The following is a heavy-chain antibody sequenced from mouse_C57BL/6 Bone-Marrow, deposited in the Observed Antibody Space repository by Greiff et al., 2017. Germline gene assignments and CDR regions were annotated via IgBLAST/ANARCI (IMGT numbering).Heavy chain of an antibody. J-gene: IGHJ2*01. Sequence: QVQLQQPGAELVRPGSSVKLSCKASGYTFTSYWMDWVKQRPGQGLEWIGNIYPSDSETHYNQKFTDKATLTVDKSSSTAYMQLSSLTSEDSAVXYGARRGGYPLDYWGQGTTLTVSS. CDR2: IYPSDSET. D-gene: IGHD2-14*01. CDR3: ARRGGYPLDY. V-gene: IGHV1-61*01. CDR1: GYTFTSYW.